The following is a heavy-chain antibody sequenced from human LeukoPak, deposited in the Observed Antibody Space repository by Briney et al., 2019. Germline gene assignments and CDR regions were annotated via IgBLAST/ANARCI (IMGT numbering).Heavy chain of an antibody. J-gene: IGHJ4*02. CDR1: DGSISSDTFS. Sequence: SQTLSLTCAVSDGSISSDTFSWNWIRQPAGRGLEWIGRIYTSGSTNYNPSLKSRVTISIDASKNQFSLKLSSVTAADTAVYYCAREPPGYWGQGILVTVSS. V-gene: IGHV4-61*02. CDR3: AREPPGY. CDR2: IYTSGST.